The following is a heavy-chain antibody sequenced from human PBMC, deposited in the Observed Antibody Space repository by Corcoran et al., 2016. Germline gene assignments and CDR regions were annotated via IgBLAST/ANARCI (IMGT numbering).Heavy chain of an antibody. CDR1: GGSFSGYY. CDR3: ARGPLAVAGAFDI. J-gene: IGHJ3*02. D-gene: IGHD6-19*01. CDR2: INHSGST. V-gene: IGHV4-34*01. Sequence: QVQLQQWGAGLLKPSETLSLTCAVYGGSFSGYYWSWIRQPPGKGLEWIGEINHSGSTNYNPSPKSRVTISVDTSKNQFSLKLSSVTAADTAVYYCARGPLAVAGAFDIWGQGTMVTVSS.